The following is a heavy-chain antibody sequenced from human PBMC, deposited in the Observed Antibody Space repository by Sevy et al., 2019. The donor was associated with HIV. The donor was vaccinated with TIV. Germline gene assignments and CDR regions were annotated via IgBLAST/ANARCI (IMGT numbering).Heavy chain of an antibody. CDR1: GFTFSSYA. Sequence: GGSLRLSCAASGFTFSSYAMSWVRQAPGKGLEWVSAISGSGGSTYYADSVKGRFTISRDNSKNTLYLKMNSLRAEDTAVYYCAKGQVVTAIPHYYYYYGMDVWGQGTTVTVSS. CDR3: AKGQVVTAIPHYYYYYGMDV. J-gene: IGHJ6*02. D-gene: IGHD2-21*02. V-gene: IGHV3-23*01. CDR2: ISGSGGST.